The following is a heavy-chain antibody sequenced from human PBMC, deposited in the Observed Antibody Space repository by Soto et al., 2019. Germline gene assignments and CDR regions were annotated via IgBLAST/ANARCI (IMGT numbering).Heavy chain of an antibody. V-gene: IGHV4-4*07. CDR2: IYTSGST. D-gene: IGHD2-15*01. CDR1: GGSISSYY. CDR3: AREVVTPPDYCGMAV. J-gene: IGHJ6*02. Sequence: TSETLSLTCTVSGGSISSYYWSWIRQPAGKGLEWIGRIYTSGSTNYNPSLKSRVTMSVDTSKNQFSLKLSSVTAADTAVYYCAREVVTPPDYCGMAVWGQGTTVTVSS.